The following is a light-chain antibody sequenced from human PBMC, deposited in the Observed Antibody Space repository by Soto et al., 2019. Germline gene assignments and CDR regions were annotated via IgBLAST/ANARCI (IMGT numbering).Light chain of an antibody. J-gene: IGKJ5*01. V-gene: IGKV1-8*01. CDR1: QGISSY. CDR2: AAS. Sequence: AIRMTQSPSSLSASTVDRVTITCRASQGISSYLAWYQQKPGKAPKLLIYAASTLQSGVPSRFSGSGSGTDFTLTITSLQPEDFATYYCQQLFDSPITFGQGTRLEIK. CDR3: QQLFDSPIT.